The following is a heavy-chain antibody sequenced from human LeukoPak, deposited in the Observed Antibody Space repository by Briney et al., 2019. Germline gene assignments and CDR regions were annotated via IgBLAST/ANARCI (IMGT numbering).Heavy chain of an antibody. D-gene: IGHD5-18*01. J-gene: IGHJ3*02. CDR1: GFTFTISA. CDR2: IVVGSGNT. CDR3: ASRSGYSYGLKAFDI. V-gene: IGHV1-58*02. Sequence: SVKVSCKPSGFTFTISAMQWVRQARGQRLEWIGWIVVGSGNTNYAQKFQERVTITRDMSTSTAYMELSSLRSEDMAVYYCASRSGYSYGLKAFDIWGQGTMVTVSS.